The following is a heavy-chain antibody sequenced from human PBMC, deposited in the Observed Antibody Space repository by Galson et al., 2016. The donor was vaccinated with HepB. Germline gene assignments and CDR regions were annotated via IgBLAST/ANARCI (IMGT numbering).Heavy chain of an antibody. V-gene: IGHV3-33*08. CDR2: IWNDGINK. D-gene: IGHD4-17*01. Sequence: SLRLSCAASGFTFRNYAMSWVRQAPGKGLEWVALIWNDGINKYYADSVKGRFTFTRDNSKNTLYLQMNSLRAEDTAVYFCARGNYGDYDYFYYYMDFWGKGTTVTVSS. CDR3: ARGNYGDYDYFYYYMDF. J-gene: IGHJ6*03. CDR1: GFTFRNYA.